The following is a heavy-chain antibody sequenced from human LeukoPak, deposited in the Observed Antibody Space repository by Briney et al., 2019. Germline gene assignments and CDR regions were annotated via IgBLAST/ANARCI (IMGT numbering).Heavy chain of an antibody. CDR1: GFTFSSYA. CDR2: ISGSGGST. J-gene: IGHJ4*02. V-gene: IGHV3-23*01. D-gene: IGHD1-26*01. CDR3: AKDESVEVGAPPHFAINYFDY. Sequence: PGGSLRLSCAASGFTFSSYAMSWVRQAPGKGLEWVSAISGSGGSTYYADSVKGRFTISRDNSKNTLYLQMNSLRAEDTAVYYCAKDESVEVGAPPHFAINYFDYWGQGTLVTVSS.